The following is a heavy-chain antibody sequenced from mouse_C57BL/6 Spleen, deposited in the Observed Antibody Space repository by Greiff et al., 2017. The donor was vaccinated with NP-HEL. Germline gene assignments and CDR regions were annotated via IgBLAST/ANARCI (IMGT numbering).Heavy chain of an antibody. CDR2: IDPSDSYT. Sequence: QVQLKQPGAELVMPGSSVKLSCKASGYTFTSYWMHWVKQRPGQGLEWIGEIDPSDSYTNYNQKFKGKSTLTVDKSSSTAYMQLSSLTSEDSAVYYCARRSYYGSRRNYAMDYWGQGTSVTVSS. CDR1: GYTFTSYW. CDR3: ARRSYYGSRRNYAMDY. V-gene: IGHV1-69*01. J-gene: IGHJ4*01. D-gene: IGHD1-1*01.